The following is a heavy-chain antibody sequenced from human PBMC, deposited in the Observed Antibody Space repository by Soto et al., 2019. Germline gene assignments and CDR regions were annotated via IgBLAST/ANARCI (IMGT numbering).Heavy chain of an antibody. CDR3: ARRNYGEEGYFFDF. J-gene: IGHJ4*02. D-gene: IGHD4-17*01. V-gene: IGHV4-59*08. CDR2: IYDSGTT. CDR1: GGSITGYY. Sequence: QVQLRESGPGLVMPSETLSLTCTVSGGSITGYYWSWIRQPPGKGLEWIGYIYDSGTTTYNAALKSRVTLSADTSKNQFSLNLRSVTAADTAVYYCARRNYGEEGYFFDFWGQGLLVTVSS.